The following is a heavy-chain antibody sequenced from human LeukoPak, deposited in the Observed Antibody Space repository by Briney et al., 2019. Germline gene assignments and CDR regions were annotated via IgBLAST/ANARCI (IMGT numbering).Heavy chain of an antibody. V-gene: IGHV1-24*01. J-gene: IGHJ4*02. CDR2: FDPEDGET. CDR1: GYTLTELS. CDR3: ATDILTGYYPLDY. Sequence: ASVKVSCKVSGYTLTELSMHWVRQAPGKGLEWMGGFDPEDGETIYAQKFQGRVTMTEDTSTDTAYMELSSLRPEDTAVYYCATDILTGYYPLDYWGQGTLVTVSS. D-gene: IGHD3-9*01.